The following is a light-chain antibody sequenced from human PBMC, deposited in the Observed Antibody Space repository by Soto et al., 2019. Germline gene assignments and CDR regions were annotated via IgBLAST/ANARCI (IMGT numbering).Light chain of an antibody. CDR3: CSYADSTTVV. J-gene: IGLJ3*02. CDR1: GRSYNL. V-gene: IGLV2-23*01. Sequence: QSALTQPASVSGSPGQSITISCTGSGRSYNLVSWFQQSPGKAPKLIIYEDNKRPSGVSNRFSGSKSGNTASLTISGLQLEDEADYYCCSYADSTTVVFGGGTKVTVL. CDR2: EDN.